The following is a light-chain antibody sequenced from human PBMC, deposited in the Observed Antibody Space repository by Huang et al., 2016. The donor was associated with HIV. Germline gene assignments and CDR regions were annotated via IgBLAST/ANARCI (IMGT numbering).Light chain of an antibody. CDR2: LTS. Sequence: DIQMTQSPSSLSASVGDRVTITCRASQTITSYLNWYQQKPGKAPELLIYLTSTLRSGVAARFGGSGSGTDFTLTISSVHPEDFATYYCQQSYITPPYTFGPGTKLEIK. CDR1: QTITSY. V-gene: IGKV1-39*01. J-gene: IGKJ2*01. CDR3: QQSYITPPYT.